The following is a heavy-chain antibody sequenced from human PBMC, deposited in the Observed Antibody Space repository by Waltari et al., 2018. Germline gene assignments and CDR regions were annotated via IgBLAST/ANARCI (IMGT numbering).Heavy chain of an antibody. CDR3: AREGGDIVATMGYYYYGMDV. Sequence: QVQLVQSGAEVKKPGASVKVSCKASGYTFTSYAMHWVRQAPGQRLGWMGWINAGNGNTKDSQKFQGRVTITRDTSASTAYMELSSLRSEDTAVYYCAREGGDIVATMGYYYYGMDVWGQGTTVTVSS. J-gene: IGHJ6*02. D-gene: IGHD5-12*01. CDR1: GYTFTSYA. CDR2: INAGNGNT. V-gene: IGHV1-3*01.